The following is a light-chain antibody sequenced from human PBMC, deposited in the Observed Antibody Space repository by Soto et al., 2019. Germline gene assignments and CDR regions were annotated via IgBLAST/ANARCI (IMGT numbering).Light chain of an antibody. CDR3: LQHNSYPSIT. V-gene: IGKV1-33*01. CDR2: DAS. J-gene: IGKJ5*01. CDR1: QDISNH. Sequence: QSPSSLSASVGDRVTITCQASQDISNHLNWYQQKPGKAPKLLIYDASNLETGVPSRFSGSGSGTEFTLTISSLQPEDFATYYCLQHNSYPSITFGQGARLEIK.